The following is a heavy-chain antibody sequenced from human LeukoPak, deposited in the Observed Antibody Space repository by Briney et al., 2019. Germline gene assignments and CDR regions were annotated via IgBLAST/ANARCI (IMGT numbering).Heavy chain of an antibody. J-gene: IGHJ6*03. CDR1: GGTFSSYA. V-gene: IGHV1-69*05. CDR2: IIPIFGTA. CDR3: ARGTSGSSGYYYYYYMDV. Sequence: GASVKVSCKASGGTFSSYAISWVRRAPGQGLEWMGGIIPIFGTANYAQKFQGRVTITTDESTSTAYMELSSLRSEDTAVYYCARGTSGSSGYYYYYYMDVWGQGTMVTVSS. D-gene: IGHD3-10*01.